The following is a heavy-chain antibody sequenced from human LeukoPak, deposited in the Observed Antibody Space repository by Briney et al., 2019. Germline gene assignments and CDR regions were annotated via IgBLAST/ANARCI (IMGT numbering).Heavy chain of an antibody. Sequence: PGGSLRLSCAASGFTFSNYWMHWVRQAPGKGLVWVSRIRHDAGVTTYADSVKGRFTISRDNAKNTLYLQMNSLRAEDTAMYSCASGGGKTGNFRFDYWGQGTLVTVSS. D-gene: IGHD4-23*01. V-gene: IGHV3-74*01. J-gene: IGHJ4*02. CDR2: IRHDAGVT. CDR1: GFTFSNYW. CDR3: ASGGGKTGNFRFDY.